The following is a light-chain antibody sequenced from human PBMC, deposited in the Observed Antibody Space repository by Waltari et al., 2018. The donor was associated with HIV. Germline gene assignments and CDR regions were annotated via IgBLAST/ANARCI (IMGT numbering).Light chain of an antibody. CDR2: EVS. J-gene: IGLJ3*02. Sequence: HSVLTQPASVSGSPGQSITISCSGPTSDLSSLNFVSWYQQSPGRAPNLIIFEVSSRPSGISVRVPGSKSGDTASLTISALRTEDEADYFCSSYSPRGSVVFGGGTKVTVL. CDR1: TSDLSSLNF. V-gene: IGLV2-14*01. CDR3: SSYSPRGSVV.